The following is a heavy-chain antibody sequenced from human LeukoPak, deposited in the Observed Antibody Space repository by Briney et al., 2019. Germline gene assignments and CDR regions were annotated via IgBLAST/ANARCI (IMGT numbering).Heavy chain of an antibody. Sequence: ETLSLTCTVSGGSISGSSYYWGWVRQAPGKGLEWVSTISGSGSSTYYVDSVKGRFTISRDNSKNTLYLQMNSLRAEDTAEYYCAKDSNGWYQRGSNYFDYWGQGTLVTVSS. CDR3: AKDSNGWYQRGSNYFDY. D-gene: IGHD6-19*01. J-gene: IGHJ4*02. V-gene: IGHV3-23*01. CDR2: ISGSGSST. CDR1: GGSISGSSYY.